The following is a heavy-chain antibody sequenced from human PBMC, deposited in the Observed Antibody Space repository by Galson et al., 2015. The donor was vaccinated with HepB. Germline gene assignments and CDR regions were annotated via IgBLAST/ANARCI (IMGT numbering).Heavy chain of an antibody. CDR3: AKSDSGWYGGRGY. D-gene: IGHD6-19*01. V-gene: IGHV3-23*01. CDR2: ISGSGGST. J-gene: IGHJ4*02. Sequence: SLRLSCAASGFTFSSYAMSWVRQAPGKGLEWVSAISGSGGSTYYADSVKGRFTISRDNSKNTLYLQMNSLRAEDTAVYYCAKSDSGWYGGRGYWGQGTLVTVSS. CDR1: GFTFSSYA.